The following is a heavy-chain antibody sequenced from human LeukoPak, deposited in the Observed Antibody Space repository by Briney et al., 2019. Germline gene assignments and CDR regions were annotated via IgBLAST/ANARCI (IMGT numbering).Heavy chain of an antibody. CDR3: ARGKSRGSHIDY. D-gene: IGHD1-26*01. Sequence: SETLSLTCIVSGYSISTDYYWGWIRQPPGKGLEWIGSISHSGSTYYNPSLRSRVTISVDTSKNQFSLKLSSVTAADTALYYCARGKSRGSHIDYWGLGTLVTVSS. J-gene: IGHJ4*02. CDR1: GYSISTDYY. V-gene: IGHV4-38-2*02. CDR2: ISHSGST.